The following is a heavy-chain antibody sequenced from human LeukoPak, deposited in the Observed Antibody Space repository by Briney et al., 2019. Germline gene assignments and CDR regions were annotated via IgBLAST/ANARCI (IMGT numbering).Heavy chain of an antibody. Sequence: GGSFRLSCAASGFTFSNAWMSWVRQAPGKGLEWVGRIKSKTDGGTTDYAAPVKGRFTISRDDSKNTLYLQMNSLKTEDTAVYYCTTDDYGDYVRDYWGQGTLVTVSS. D-gene: IGHD4-17*01. CDR3: TTDDYGDYVRDY. J-gene: IGHJ4*02. CDR2: IKSKTDGGTT. CDR1: GFTFSNAW. V-gene: IGHV3-15*01.